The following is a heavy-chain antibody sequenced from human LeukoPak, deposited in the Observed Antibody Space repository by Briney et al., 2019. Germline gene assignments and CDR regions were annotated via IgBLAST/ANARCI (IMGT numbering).Heavy chain of an antibody. CDR1: GLTVSSSY. CDR2: IYNDGST. J-gene: IGHJ4*02. Sequence: GGSLRLSCAASGLTVSSSYMSWVRQAPGKGLEWVSIIYNDGSTYYADSMKGRFTISRDNAKNSLSLQMNGLRDDDTAVYYCARGHRVTTWILFFDWGQGTLVTVSS. CDR3: ARGHRVTTWILFFD. D-gene: IGHD4-17*01. V-gene: IGHV3-53*01.